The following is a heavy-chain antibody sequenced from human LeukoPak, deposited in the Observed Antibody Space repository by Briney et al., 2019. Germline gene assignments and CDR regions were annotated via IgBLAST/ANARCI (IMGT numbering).Heavy chain of an antibody. D-gene: IGHD2-21*02. V-gene: IGHV5-51*01. CDR1: GYSFTRYW. Sequence: GESLKISCKGPGYSFTRYWIGWVRQMPGKGREWMGIIYPGDSDTRYSPSFQGQVTISADKSISTAYLQWSSLKASDTAMYYCARSLTGKLAYCGGDCYGDAFDIWGQGTMVTVSS. CDR3: ARSLTGKLAYCGGDCYGDAFDI. CDR2: IYPGDSDT. J-gene: IGHJ3*02.